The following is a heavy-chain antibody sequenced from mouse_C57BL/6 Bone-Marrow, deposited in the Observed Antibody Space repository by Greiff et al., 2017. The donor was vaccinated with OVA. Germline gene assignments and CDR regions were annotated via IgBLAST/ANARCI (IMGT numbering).Heavy chain of an antibody. CDR1: GYTFTSYW. V-gene: IGHV1-55*01. J-gene: IGHJ2*01. Sequence: QVHVKQSGAELVKPGASVKMSCKASGYTFTSYWITWVKQRPGQGLEWIGDIYPGSGSTNYNEKFKSKATLTVDTSSSTAYMQLSSLTSEDSAVYYCARPHYYGSSSLDYWGQGTTLTVSS. CDR2: IYPGSGST. CDR3: ARPHYYGSSSLDY. D-gene: IGHD1-1*01.